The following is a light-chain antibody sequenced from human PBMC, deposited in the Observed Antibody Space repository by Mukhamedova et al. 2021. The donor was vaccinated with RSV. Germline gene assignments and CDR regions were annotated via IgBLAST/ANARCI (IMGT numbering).Light chain of an antibody. Sequence: WYQRRVHGQAPKLLIYAASSLETGVPSRFSGSGSGTDFTLTISSLQPEDFATFYCQQSYGTVLTFGGGIKVE. CDR2: AAS. CDR3: QQSYGTVLT. V-gene: IGKV1-39*01. J-gene: IGKJ4*01.